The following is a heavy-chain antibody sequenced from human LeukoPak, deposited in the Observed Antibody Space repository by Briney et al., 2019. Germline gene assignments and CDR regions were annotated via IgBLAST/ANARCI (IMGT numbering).Heavy chain of an antibody. J-gene: IGHJ4*02. CDR2: IYYSGMT. Sequence: ASETLSLTCTVSGGSINSYYWSWIRQPPGKGLEWIGYIYYSGMTDYNPSLKSRVTISVDTSKNQFSLKLSSVTAADTAMYYCARHRIAAAGTYFDYWGRGTLVTVSS. CDR1: GGSINSYY. D-gene: IGHD6-13*01. V-gene: IGHV4-59*08. CDR3: ARHRIAAAGTYFDY.